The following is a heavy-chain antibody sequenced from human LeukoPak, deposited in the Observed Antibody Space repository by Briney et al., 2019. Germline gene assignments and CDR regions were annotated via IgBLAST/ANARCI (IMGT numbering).Heavy chain of an antibody. CDR2: ISYGGSSK. V-gene: IGHV3-30-3*01. CDR3: ARDDFCGRSGGSCYPHY. J-gene: IGHJ4*02. Sequence: GRSLRLSCAASGFTFDDYAMHWVRQAPGKGLEWVAVISYGGSSKYYADSVKGRFTISRDNSKNTLYLQMNSLRAEDTAVYYCARDDFCGRSGGSCYPHYWGQGNLVTVSS. D-gene: IGHD2-15*01. CDR1: GFTFDDYA.